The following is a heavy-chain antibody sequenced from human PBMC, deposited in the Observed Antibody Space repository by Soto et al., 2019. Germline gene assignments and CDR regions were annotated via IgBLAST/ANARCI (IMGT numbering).Heavy chain of an antibody. CDR3: ARGYCSGGSCYGDPAEYFQH. V-gene: IGHV1-69*01. J-gene: IGHJ1*01. Sequence: QVQLVQSGAEVKKPGSSVKVSCKASGGTFSSYAISWVRQAPGQGLEWMGGIIPIFGTANYALKFQGRVTITADESTSTAYMELSSLRSEDTAVYYCARGYCSGGSCYGDPAEYFQHWGQGTLVTVSS. CDR2: IIPIFGTA. CDR1: GGTFSSYA. D-gene: IGHD2-15*01.